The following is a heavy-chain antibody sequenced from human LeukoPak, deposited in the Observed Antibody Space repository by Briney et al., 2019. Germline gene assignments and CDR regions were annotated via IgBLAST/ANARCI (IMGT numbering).Heavy chain of an antibody. CDR2: ISWNSGSI. CDR3: AKVAFGGIAVAGPFDY. D-gene: IGHD6-19*01. V-gene: IGHV3-9*03. CDR1: GFTFDDYA. J-gene: IGHJ4*02. Sequence: GRSLRLSCAASGFTFDDYAMHWVRQAPGKGLEWVSGISWNSGSIGYADSVKGRFAISRDNAKNSLYLQMNSLRAEGMALYYCAKVAFGGIAVAGPFDYWGQGTLVTVSS.